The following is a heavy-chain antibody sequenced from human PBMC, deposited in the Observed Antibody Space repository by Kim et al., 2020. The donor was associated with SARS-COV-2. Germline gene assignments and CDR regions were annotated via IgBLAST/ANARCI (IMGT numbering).Heavy chain of an antibody. CDR3: AKGDGSYIYFDY. V-gene: IGHV3-23*01. J-gene: IGHJ4*02. Sequence: GGSLRLSCAVSGLSFDNNAMTWVRQAPGKGLEWVSTTSGTSSITYYGDSVKGRFTISRDNSKNTLYLQMNSLRAEDTAVYYCAKGDGSYIYFDYWGQGTLVTVSS. CDR1: GLSFDNNA. D-gene: IGHD1-26*01. CDR2: TSGTSSIT.